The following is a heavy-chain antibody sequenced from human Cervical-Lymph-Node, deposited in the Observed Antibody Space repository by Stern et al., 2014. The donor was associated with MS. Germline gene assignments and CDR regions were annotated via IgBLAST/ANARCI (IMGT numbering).Heavy chain of an antibody. Sequence: EVQLVESGGGLVKPGGSLSLSCAASGFTFSDYGMNWVRQAPGKGLEWVTSISATSSYIYYADSVRCRFTISRDNAKNSLYLQMNSLRAEDTAMYYCARGGDYYGDSAYWGQGAPVTFSS. J-gene: IGHJ4*02. V-gene: IGHV3-21*01. CDR2: ISATSSYI. D-gene: IGHD3-10*01. CDR1: GFTFSDYG. CDR3: ARGGDYYGDSAY.